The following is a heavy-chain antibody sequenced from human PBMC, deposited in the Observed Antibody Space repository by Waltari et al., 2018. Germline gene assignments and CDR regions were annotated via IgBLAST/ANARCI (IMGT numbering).Heavy chain of an antibody. CDR3: ARDLGASGSFVPPFDY. J-gene: IGHJ4*02. CDR2: ISHSGAP. CDR1: GYSISSGYY. D-gene: IGHD1-26*01. Sequence: QVQLQESGPGLVKPSETLSLTCAVSGYSISSGYYWGWIRQPPGKGLEWIGSISHSGAPYHTPFLKRRVTISVDTSTTQFSLKLSSVTASDTAVYYCARDLGASGSFVPPFDYWGQGTLVTVSS. V-gene: IGHV4-38-2*02.